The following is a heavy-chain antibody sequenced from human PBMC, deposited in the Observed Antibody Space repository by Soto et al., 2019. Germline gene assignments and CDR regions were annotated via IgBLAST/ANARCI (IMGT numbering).Heavy chain of an antibody. CDR1: GGSFSGYY. J-gene: IGHJ6*02. Sequence: SETLSLTCAVYGGSFSGYYWSWIRQPPGKGLEWIGEINHSGSTNYNPSLKSRVTISVDTSKNQFSLKLSSVTAADTAVYYCASLWYSSSWPRKNYYYYYGMDVWCQGTTVT. CDR2: INHSGST. CDR3: ASLWYSSSWPRKNYYYYYGMDV. D-gene: IGHD6-13*01. V-gene: IGHV4-34*01.